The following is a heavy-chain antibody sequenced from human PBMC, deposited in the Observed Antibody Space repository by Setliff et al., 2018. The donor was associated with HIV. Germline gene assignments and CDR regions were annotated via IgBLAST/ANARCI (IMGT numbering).Heavy chain of an antibody. Sequence: KPSETLSLTCDVSGYSISSGYYWGWIRQPPGKGLEWIGGIYHSGSTHYNPSLKSRVTIIVDTSKNQFSLNLSSVTAADTAMYYCARHSRGASIAAAGIIFDYWGQGTLVTVSS. D-gene: IGHD6-13*01. CDR3: ARHSRGASIAAAGIIFDY. J-gene: IGHJ4*02. CDR2: IYHSGST. V-gene: IGHV4-38-2*01. CDR1: GYSISSGYY.